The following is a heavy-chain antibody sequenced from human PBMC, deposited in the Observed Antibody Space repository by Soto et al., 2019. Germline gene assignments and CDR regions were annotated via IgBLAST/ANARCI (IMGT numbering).Heavy chain of an antibody. J-gene: IGHJ3*02. V-gene: IGHV4-34*01. D-gene: IGHD1-7*01. Sequence: SETLSLTCAVYGGSFSGYYWSWIRQPPGKGLEWIGEINHSGSTNYNPSLKSRVTISVDTSKNQFSLKLSSVTAADTAVYYCASHRPPRTIGWGRNAFDIWGQGTMVTVSS. CDR3: ASHRPPRTIGWGRNAFDI. CDR1: GGSFSGYY. CDR2: INHSGST.